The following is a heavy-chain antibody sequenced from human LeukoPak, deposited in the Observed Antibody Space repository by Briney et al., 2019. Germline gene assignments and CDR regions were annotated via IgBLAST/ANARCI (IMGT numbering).Heavy chain of an antibody. Sequence: ASVKVSCKASGYTFTGYYMHWVRQVPGQGLEWMGWINPNSGGTNYAQKFQGRVTMTRNTSITTAYMELSSLRSEDTAVYYCASLYAFDIWGQGTMVTVSS. J-gene: IGHJ3*02. V-gene: IGHV1-2*02. CDR2: INPNSGGT. CDR1: GYTFTGYY. CDR3: ASLYAFDI.